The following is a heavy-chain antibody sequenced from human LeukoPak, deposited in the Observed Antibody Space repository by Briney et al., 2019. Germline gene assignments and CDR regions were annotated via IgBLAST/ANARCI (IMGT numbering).Heavy chain of an antibody. CDR1: GFTFTSYS. J-gene: IGHJ4*02. CDR2: ISGGGGST. V-gene: IGHV3-23*01. CDR3: AKGGKWDVTPFDY. D-gene: IGHD1-26*01. Sequence: GGSLRLSCAAPGFTFTSYSMNWVCQAPGKGLEWVSTISGGGGSTYYADSVKGRFTISRDNSKNTLYLQVNSLRAEDTAVYYCAKGGKWDVTPFDYWGQGTLVTVSS.